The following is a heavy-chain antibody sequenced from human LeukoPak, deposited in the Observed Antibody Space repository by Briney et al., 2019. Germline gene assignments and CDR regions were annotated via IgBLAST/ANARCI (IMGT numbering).Heavy chain of an antibody. D-gene: IGHD6-13*01. CDR1: GGSISSRSYY. V-gene: IGHV4-39*01. CDR3: ARSDESSNWCTRIDP. Sequence: SETLSLTCTVSGGSISSRSYYWGWIRQPPGKGLEWIGSIYYSGSTYYNPSLKSRVTISVDRSKNQFSLKLSSVTAADTTVYYCARSDESSNWCTRIDPWGQGTLVTVSS. CDR2: IYYSGST. J-gene: IGHJ5*02.